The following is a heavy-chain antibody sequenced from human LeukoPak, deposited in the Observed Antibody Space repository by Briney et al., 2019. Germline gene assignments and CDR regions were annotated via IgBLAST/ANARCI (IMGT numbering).Heavy chain of an antibody. CDR3: AKDRASSSWYYFDY. D-gene: IGHD6-13*01. J-gene: IGHJ4*02. Sequence: GGSLRLSCVASGFTFNHYAMSWVRQAPGKGLEWVSSITSPGAGTYYADAVRGRFTISRDNSKNTLYLQMNSLRGEDTALYYCAKDRASSSWYYFDYWGQGTLVTVSS. CDR1: GFTFNHYA. V-gene: IGHV3-23*01. CDR2: ITSPGAGT.